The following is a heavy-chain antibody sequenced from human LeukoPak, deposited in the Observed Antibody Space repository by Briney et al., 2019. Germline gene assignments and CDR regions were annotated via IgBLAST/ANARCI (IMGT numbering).Heavy chain of an antibody. Sequence: GGSLRLSCAASGFTFSSYAMSWVRQAPGKGLEWVSGISGSGGSTYYADSVKGRFTISRDNSKNTLYLQMTSLRAEDTAVYYCANNGGVAVAGSFDYWGQGTLVTVSS. CDR2: ISGSGGST. CDR3: ANNGGVAVAGSFDY. V-gene: IGHV3-23*01. D-gene: IGHD6-19*01. CDR1: GFTFSSYA. J-gene: IGHJ4*02.